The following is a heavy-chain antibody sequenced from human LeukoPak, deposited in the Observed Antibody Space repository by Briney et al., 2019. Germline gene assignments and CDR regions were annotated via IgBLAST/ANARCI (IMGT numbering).Heavy chain of an antibody. J-gene: IGHJ4*02. D-gene: IGHD3-22*01. V-gene: IGHV4-59*01. CDR1: GGSISSYY. CDR2: IYYSGST. Sequence: SETLSLTCTVSGGSISSYYWSWIRQPPGKGLEWIGYIYYSGSTNYNPSLKSRVTISVDTSKNQFSLKLNSVTAADTAVYYCASIPANYDSSGYYQGFDYWGQGTLVTVSS. CDR3: ASIPANYDSSGYYQGFDY.